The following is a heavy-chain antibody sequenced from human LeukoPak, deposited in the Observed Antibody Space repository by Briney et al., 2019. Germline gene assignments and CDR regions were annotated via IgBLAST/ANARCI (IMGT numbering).Heavy chain of an antibody. CDR1: GFTFSSYA. CDR2: ISRSGGST. CDR3: AKGRHDYGDYSYYYGMDV. D-gene: IGHD4-17*01. Sequence: GGSLRLSCAASGFTFSSYAMSWVGQAPGRGLEGVSGISRSGGSTYYADSVKGWFTISRDNSKNTLYLQMNSLRAEDTAVYYCAKGRHDYGDYSYYYGMDVWGQGTTVTVSS. J-gene: IGHJ6*02. V-gene: IGHV3-23*01.